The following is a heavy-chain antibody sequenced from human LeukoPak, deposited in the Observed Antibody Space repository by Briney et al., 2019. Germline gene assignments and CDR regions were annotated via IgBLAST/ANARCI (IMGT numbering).Heavy chain of an antibody. D-gene: IGHD3-3*01. CDR2: ISWNSGSI. V-gene: IGHV3-9*01. CDR3: APDFWSGYHPGFDY. J-gene: IGHJ4*02. Sequence: PGRSLRLSCAASGFTFDDYAMHWVRQAPGKGLEWVSGISWNSGSIGYADSVKGRFTISRDNAKNSLYLQMNSLRAEDTAVYYCAPDFWSGYHPGFDYWGQGTLVTVSS. CDR1: GFTFDDYA.